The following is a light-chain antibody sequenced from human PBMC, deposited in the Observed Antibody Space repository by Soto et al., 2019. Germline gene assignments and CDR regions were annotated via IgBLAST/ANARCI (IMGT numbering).Light chain of an antibody. CDR3: ETWDSNTRV. CDR2: LESSGSY. V-gene: IGLV4-60*02. Sequence: QSVLTQSSSASASLGSSVKLTCTLSSLQSNNIIAWHQQQPGKAPRYLMKLESSGSYNKGSGVPDRFSGSSSGADRYLTISNLQFEDEADYYCETWDSNTRVFGGGTQLTVL. CDR1: SLQSNNI. J-gene: IGLJ3*02.